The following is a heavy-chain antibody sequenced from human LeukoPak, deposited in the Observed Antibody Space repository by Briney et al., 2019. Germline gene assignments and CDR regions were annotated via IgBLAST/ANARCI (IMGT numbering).Heavy chain of an antibody. D-gene: IGHD6-13*01. CDR3: ACCIAAAGPNLKYYYGMDV. J-gene: IGHJ6*02. V-gene: IGHV5-51*01. Sequence: GESVKISCQGSGYSFTSYWIGWVRQMPGKGLEWMGIIYPGDSDTRYSPSFQGQVTISADKSISTAYLQWSSLKASDTAMYYCACCIAAAGPNLKYYYGMDVWGQGTTVTVSS. CDR1: GYSFTSYW. CDR2: IYPGDSDT.